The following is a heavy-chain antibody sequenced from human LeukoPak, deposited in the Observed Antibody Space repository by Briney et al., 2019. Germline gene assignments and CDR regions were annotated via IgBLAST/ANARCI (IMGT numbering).Heavy chain of an antibody. V-gene: IGHV3-15*01. Sequence: PGGSLRLSCVASGFTFSNAWMSWVRQAPGKGLEWVGRIKSKTDGGTTDYAAPVKGRFTISRDDSKNTLYLQMNSLKTEDTAVYYCTTDHLSHILYCTNGVCSLPDYWGQGTLVTVSS. D-gene: IGHD2-8*01. CDR2: IKSKTDGGTT. CDR3: TTDHLSHILYCTNGVCSLPDY. J-gene: IGHJ4*02. CDR1: GFTFSNAW.